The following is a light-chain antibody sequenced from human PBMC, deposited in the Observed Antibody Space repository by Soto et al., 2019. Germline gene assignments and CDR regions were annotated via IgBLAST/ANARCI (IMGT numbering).Light chain of an antibody. CDR1: QTITTY. J-gene: IGKJ1*01. CDR3: QLSHSTPVT. V-gene: IGKV1-39*01. Sequence: DIQMTQSPSSLSASVGDRVTITCRASQTITTYLNWYQQKPGKAPKLLIYGACRLQSGVPSRFTGRGSGTDVTFTISSLQPGDFATYNCQLSHSTPVTFGQGTKVEIK. CDR2: GAC.